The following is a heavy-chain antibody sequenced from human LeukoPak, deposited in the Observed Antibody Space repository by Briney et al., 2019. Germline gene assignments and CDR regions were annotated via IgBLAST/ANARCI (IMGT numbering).Heavy chain of an antibody. CDR1: GFTFSTYW. V-gene: IGHV3-23*01. D-gene: IGHD1-26*01. CDR2: ISGSGGST. Sequence: PGGSLRLSCAASGFTFSTYWMSWVRQAPGKGLEWVSAISGSGGSTYYADSVKGRFTISRDNSKNTLYLQMNSLRAEDTAVYYCAKAGGGSYLAPLWGQGTLVTVSS. J-gene: IGHJ4*02. CDR3: AKAGGGSYLAPL.